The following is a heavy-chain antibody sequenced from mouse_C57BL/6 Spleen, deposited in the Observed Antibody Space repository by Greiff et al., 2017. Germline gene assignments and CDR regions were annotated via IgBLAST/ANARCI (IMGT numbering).Heavy chain of an antibody. J-gene: IGHJ2*01. V-gene: IGHV3-6*01. CDR3: AREGEPGLDY. CDR2: ISYDGSN. Sequence: DVKLVESGPGLVKPSQSLSLTCSVTGYSITSGYYWNWIRQFPGNKLEWMGYISYDGSNNYNPSLKNRISITRDTSKNQFFLKLNSVTTEDTATYYCAREGEPGLDYWGQGTTLTVSS. CDR1: GYSITSGYY. D-gene: IGHD4-1*01.